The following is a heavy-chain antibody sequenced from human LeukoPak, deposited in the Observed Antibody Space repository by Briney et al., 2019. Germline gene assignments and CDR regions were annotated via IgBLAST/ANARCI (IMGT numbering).Heavy chain of an antibody. V-gene: IGHV4-39*07. CDR2: IYYSGST. CDR3: ARGPSPDYSLYYMDV. CDR1: GGSISSSSYY. Sequence: SESLSLACTVSGGSISSSSYYWGWPRQPPGKGLEWLGSIYYSGSTYYNPFLKSRVTISVDTSKNQFSLKLSSVTAAHTAVYYCARGPSPDYSLYYMDVWGKGTTVTVSS. D-gene: IGHD5-12*01. J-gene: IGHJ6*03.